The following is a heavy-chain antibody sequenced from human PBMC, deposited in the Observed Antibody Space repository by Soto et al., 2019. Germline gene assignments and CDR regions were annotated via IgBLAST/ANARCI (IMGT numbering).Heavy chain of an antibody. V-gene: IGHV3-9*01. J-gene: IGHJ4*02. D-gene: IGHD6-13*01. CDR3: AKDWKDGYSSSWYYFDY. CDR1: GFTFDDYA. Sequence: EVQLVESGGGLVQPGRSLRLSCAASGFTFDDYAMHWVRQAPGKGLEWVSGISWNSGSIGYADSVKGRFTISRDNAKNSLYLQMNSLRAEDTAFYYCAKDWKDGYSSSWYYFDYWGQGTLVTVSS. CDR2: ISWNSGSI.